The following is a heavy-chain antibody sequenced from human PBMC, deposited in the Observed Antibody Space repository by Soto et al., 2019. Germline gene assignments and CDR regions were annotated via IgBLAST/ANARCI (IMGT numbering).Heavy chain of an antibody. V-gene: IGHV3-9*01. D-gene: IGHD6-19*01. CDR1: GFTFDDYA. CDR3: AKAESSGWSYSLDY. J-gene: IGHJ4*02. CDR2: LSWNSGTI. Sequence: EVQLVESGGGLVQPGKSLRLSCAASGFTFDDYAMHWVRQVPGKGLEWVSGLSWNSGTIDYADSVKGRFTISRDNAKNPLHLQMNSLKPEDTAFYYCAKAESSGWSYSLDYWGQGTLVTVSS.